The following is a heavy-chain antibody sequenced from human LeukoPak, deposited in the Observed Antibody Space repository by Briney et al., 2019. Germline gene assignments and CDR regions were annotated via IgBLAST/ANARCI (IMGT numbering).Heavy chain of an antibody. Sequence: ASVKVSCKASGYTFTSYGISWVRQAPGQGLEWMGWISAYNGNTNYAQKLQGRVTMTTDTSTSTAYMELRSLRSDDTAVYYCARGITMVIYYYYYMDVWGKGTTVTVSS. CDR3: ARGITMVIYYYYYMDV. V-gene: IGHV1-18*01. CDR2: ISAYNGNT. D-gene: IGHD3-10*01. J-gene: IGHJ6*03. CDR1: GYTFTSYG.